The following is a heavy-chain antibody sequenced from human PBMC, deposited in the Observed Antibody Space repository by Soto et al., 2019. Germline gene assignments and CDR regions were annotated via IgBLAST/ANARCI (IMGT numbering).Heavy chain of an antibody. V-gene: IGHV3-11*01. J-gene: IGHJ4*02. CDR1: GFTLSGYY. CDR3: AREIGNRLPYGPVDY. CDR2: IGKTGSDI. Sequence: KPGGSLRLSCAASGFTLSGYYMNWMRQTPGKGLEWVSFIGKTGSDIHYADSVEGRFTISRDNAKNSLYLQMNSLRAEDTAVYYCAREIGNRLPYGPVDYWGQGTLVTVS. D-gene: IGHD3-10*01.